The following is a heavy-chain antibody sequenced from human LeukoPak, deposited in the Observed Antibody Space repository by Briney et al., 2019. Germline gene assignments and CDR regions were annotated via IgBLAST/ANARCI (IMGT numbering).Heavy chain of an antibody. CDR2: ISSSSGYI. CDR1: GFTFSSYS. Sequence: GGSLRLSCAASGFTFSSYSMNWVRQAPGKGLEWVSSISSSSGYIYYADSVKGRFTISRDNAKNSLYLQMNSLRAEDTAVYYCARFDYYGMDVWGQGTTVTVSS. J-gene: IGHJ6*02. V-gene: IGHV3-21*01. CDR3: ARFDYYGMDV.